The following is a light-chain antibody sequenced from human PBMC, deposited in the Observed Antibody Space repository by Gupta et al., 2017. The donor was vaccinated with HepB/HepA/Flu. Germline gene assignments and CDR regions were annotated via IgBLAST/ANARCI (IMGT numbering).Light chain of an antibody. J-gene: IGKJ2*01. V-gene: IGKV3-20*01. CDR1: QSVSSSY. CDR3: QQYGSSPRYT. CDR2: GAS. Sequence: EIVLTQSPGTLSLSPVERATLSCRASQSVSSSYLAWYQQKPGQAPRLLIYGASSRATGIPDRFSGSGSGTDFTLTISRLEPEDFAVYYCQQYGSSPRYTFGQGTKLEIK.